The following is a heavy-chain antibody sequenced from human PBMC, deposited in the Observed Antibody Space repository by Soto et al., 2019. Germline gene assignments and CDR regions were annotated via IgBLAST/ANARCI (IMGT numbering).Heavy chain of an antibody. D-gene: IGHD2-15*01. V-gene: IGHV1-3*01. CDR1: GYTFTSYA. Sequence: QVQLVQSGAEVKKPGASVKVSCKASGYTFTSYAMHWVRQAPGQRLEWMGWINAGNGNTKYSQKFQGRVTITRDTSGSTAYMELSSLRSEDTAVYYCISPSSYSYGMDVWGQGTTVTVSS. J-gene: IGHJ6*02. CDR3: ISPSSYSYGMDV. CDR2: INAGNGNT.